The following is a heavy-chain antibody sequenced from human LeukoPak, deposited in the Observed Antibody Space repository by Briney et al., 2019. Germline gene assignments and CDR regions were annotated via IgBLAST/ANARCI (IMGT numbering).Heavy chain of an antibody. CDR1: GFTFSRYW. CDR3: ARGYYPPEY. Sequence: GGSLRLSCAASGFTFSRYWMHWVRQAPGKGLMWVSRISSDGSTTLYADSVKGRFTISRDNANNSLYLQMNSLRAEDTAVYYCARGYYPPEYWGPGTLVTVSS. J-gene: IGHJ4*02. D-gene: IGHD1-26*01. CDR2: ISSDGSTT. V-gene: IGHV3-74*03.